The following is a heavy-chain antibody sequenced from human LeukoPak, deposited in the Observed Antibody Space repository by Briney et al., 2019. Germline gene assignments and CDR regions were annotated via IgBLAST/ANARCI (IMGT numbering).Heavy chain of an antibody. D-gene: IGHD1-26*01. CDR1: GFAFGSHW. J-gene: IGHJ4*02. V-gene: IGHV3-74*01. Sequence: GGSLRLSCAASGFAFGSHWMHWVRQAPGKGLVWVARIESDASNTRYADSVEGRFTISGDNANKTLYLQMNSLRAEDTAVYYCTRDGSGSHIPFDYWGQGTLVTVSS. CDR3: TRDGSGSHIPFDY. CDR2: IESDASNT.